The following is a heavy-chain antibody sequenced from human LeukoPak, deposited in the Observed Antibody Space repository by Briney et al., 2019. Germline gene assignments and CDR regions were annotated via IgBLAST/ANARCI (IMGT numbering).Heavy chain of an antibody. CDR3: VKDPFYGGNPLYYFDY. CDR1: GFTFSSYW. D-gene: IGHD4-23*01. CDR2: IDRDGSRI. J-gene: IGHJ4*02. V-gene: IGHV3-74*01. Sequence: GGSLRLSCAVSGFTFSSYWMHWVRQAPGKGLVWVSRIDRDGSRINYADSVKGRFTISRDNGKNTLFLQMNSLRAEDAAVYYCVKDPFYGGNPLYYFDYWGQGTLVTVSS.